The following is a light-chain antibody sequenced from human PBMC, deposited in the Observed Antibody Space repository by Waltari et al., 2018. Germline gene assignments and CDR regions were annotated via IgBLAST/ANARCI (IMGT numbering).Light chain of an antibody. Sequence: EIVMTQSPATLSGSPGQRATLPCRASQSVSTNLAWYQQKPGQAPRLLIYGAATRATGIPARCSGTGSGTEFTLTIDSLQSEDFAVYYCQQYSNWPPITFGQGTRLEIK. CDR1: QSVSTN. CDR2: GAA. J-gene: IGKJ5*01. V-gene: IGKV3-15*01. CDR3: QQYSNWPPIT.